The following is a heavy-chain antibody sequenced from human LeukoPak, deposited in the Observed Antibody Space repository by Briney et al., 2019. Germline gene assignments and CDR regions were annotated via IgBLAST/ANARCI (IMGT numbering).Heavy chain of an antibody. D-gene: IGHD3-3*01. CDR3: ASWSLYDYYYYYMDV. CDR1: GGTFSSYA. J-gene: IGHJ6*03. Sequence: SVKVSCKASGGTFSSYAISWVRQAPGQGLEWMGRIIPIFGTANYAQKLQGRVTITTDESTSTAYMELSSLRSEDTAVYYCASWSLYDYYYYYMDVWGKGTTVTVSS. CDR2: IIPIFGTA. V-gene: IGHV1-69*05.